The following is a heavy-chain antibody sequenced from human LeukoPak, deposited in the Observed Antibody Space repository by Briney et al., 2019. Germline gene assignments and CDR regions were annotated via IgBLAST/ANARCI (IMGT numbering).Heavy chain of an antibody. CDR3: ASSIVVVPAAMAIHYYYGMDV. J-gene: IGHJ6*02. Sequence: GASVKVSCKAPGYTFTGYYMHWVRQAPGQGLEWMGRINPNSGGANYAQKFQGRVTMTRDTSISTAYMELSRLRSDDTAVYYCASSIVVVPAAMAIHYYYGMDVWGQGTTVTVSS. D-gene: IGHD2-2*01. CDR2: INPNSGGA. V-gene: IGHV1-2*06. CDR1: GYTFTGYY.